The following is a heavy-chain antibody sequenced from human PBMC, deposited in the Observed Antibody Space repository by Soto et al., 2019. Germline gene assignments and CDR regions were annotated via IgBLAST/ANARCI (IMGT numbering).Heavy chain of an antibody. CDR1: GGSISSSNW. CDR3: ARDQSRQQLGYGMDV. Sequence: QVQLQESGPGLVKPSGTLSLTCAVSGGSISSSNWWSWVRQPPGKGLEWIGEIYHSGSTNYNPSLKRRVTISVDKSKNQFSLKLSSVTAADTAVYYCARDQSRQQLGYGMDVWGQGTTVTVSS. V-gene: IGHV4-4*02. D-gene: IGHD6-13*01. CDR2: IYHSGST. J-gene: IGHJ6*02.